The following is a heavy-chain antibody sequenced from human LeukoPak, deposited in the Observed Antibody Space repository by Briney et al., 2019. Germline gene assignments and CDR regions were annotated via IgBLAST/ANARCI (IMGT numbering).Heavy chain of an antibody. Sequence: ASVKVSCKASGYTFTSYYMHWVRQAPGQGLEWMGIINPSGDSTSYAQKFQGRVTMTRDMSTSTVYMELSSLRSEDTAVYYCASAYGDYVPFDYWGQGTLVTVSS. D-gene: IGHD4-17*01. J-gene: IGHJ4*02. CDR2: INPSGDST. CDR3: ASAYGDYVPFDY. V-gene: IGHV1-46*01. CDR1: GYTFTSYY.